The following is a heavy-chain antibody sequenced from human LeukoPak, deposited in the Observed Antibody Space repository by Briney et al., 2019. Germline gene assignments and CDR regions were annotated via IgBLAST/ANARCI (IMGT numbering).Heavy chain of an antibody. D-gene: IGHD3-10*01. V-gene: IGHV3-66*01. CDR1: GFTVSSNY. J-gene: IGHJ4*02. CDR3: ASGRHYYASGSPTDFDY. CDR2: IYSGGST. Sequence: GGSLRLSCAASGFTVSSNYMSWVRQAPGKGLEWVSVIYSGGSTYYADSVKGRFTISRDNSKNTLYLQMNSLRAEDTAVYYGASGRHYYASGSPTDFDYWGQGTLVTVSS.